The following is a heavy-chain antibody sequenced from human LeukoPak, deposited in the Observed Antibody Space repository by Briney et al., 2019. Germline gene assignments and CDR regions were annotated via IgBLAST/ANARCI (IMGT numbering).Heavy chain of an antibody. D-gene: IGHD3-9*01. J-gene: IGHJ4*02. V-gene: IGHV3-30*02. CDR2: IRYDGSNK. Sequence: GGSLRLSCAASGFTFSSYGMHWVRQAPDKGLEWVAFIRYDGSNKYYADSVKGRFTISRDNSRNTLYLQMNSLRAEDTAVYYCAKDSDILTGYYNPFDYWGQGTLVTVSS. CDR3: AKDSDILTGYYNPFDY. CDR1: GFTFSSYG.